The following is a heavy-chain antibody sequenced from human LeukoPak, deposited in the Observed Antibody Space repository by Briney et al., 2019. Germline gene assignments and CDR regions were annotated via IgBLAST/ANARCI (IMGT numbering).Heavy chain of an antibody. CDR2: ISTDGSST. D-gene: IGHD6-6*01. CDR3: VREHSSSSGRVFDI. CDR1: GFTFSSYW. Sequence: PGGSLRLSCAASGFTFSSYWMHWVRQAPGKGLVWVSRISTDGSSTNSADSVKGRFTISRDNAKNMLYLQMNSLRAEDTAVYYCVREHSSSSGRVFDIWGQGTMVTVS. J-gene: IGHJ3*02. V-gene: IGHV3-74*01.